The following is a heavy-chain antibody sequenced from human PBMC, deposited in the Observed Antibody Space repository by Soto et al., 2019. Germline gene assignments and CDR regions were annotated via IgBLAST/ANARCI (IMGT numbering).Heavy chain of an antibody. V-gene: IGHV3-23*01. Sequence: EVQLLESGGGLVQPGGSLRLSCAASGFSLSRYVMSWVRQAPGKGLEWVSTISGSGDSTYYADSVKGRFTISRDTSKNALYLPMNSLRAEDTAVYFCAKGGGSCAGNSCYCSHWGQGTLVPVSS. CDR1: GFSLSRYV. D-gene: IGHD2-15*01. CDR3: AKGGGSCAGNSCYCSH. J-gene: IGHJ4*02. CDR2: ISGSGDST.